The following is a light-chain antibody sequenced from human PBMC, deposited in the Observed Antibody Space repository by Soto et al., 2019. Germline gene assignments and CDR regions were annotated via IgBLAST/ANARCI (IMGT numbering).Light chain of an antibody. J-gene: IGKJ5*01. CDR2: GAS. CDR1: QSVSSSY. CDR3: QLYGISPH. V-gene: IGKV3-20*01. Sequence: EIVLTQSPGTLSLSPGERATLSCRASQSVSSSYLAWYQQKPGQAPRLLIYGASSRATGIPDRFSGSGPGTDFTLTINRLEPEDFAVYYCQLYGISPHFGQGTRLEIK.